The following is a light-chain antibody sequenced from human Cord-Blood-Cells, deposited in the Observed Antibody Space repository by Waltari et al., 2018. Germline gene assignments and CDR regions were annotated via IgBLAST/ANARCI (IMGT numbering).Light chain of an antibody. V-gene: IGKV1-39*01. Sequence: DIQMTQSTPSLSASVGDRVTITCRESQSISSYLNLYQQKPGKAPKLLLYAASSLQSGVPSRFSGSGSGTDVTITISRLQPQDFATYYCQQSYSTLWTFGQGTKVEIK. J-gene: IGKJ1*01. CDR2: AAS. CDR1: QSISSY. CDR3: QQSYSTLWT.